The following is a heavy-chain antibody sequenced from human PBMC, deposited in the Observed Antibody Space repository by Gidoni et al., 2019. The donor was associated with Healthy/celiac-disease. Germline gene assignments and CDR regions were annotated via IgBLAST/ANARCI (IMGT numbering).Heavy chain of an antibody. CDR3: ARDQVMDDYFDY. Sequence: QVQLVESGGGVVQPGRSLRLSCAASGFTFSSYGMHWVRQAPGKGLEWVAVIWYDGSNKYYADSVKGRFTISRDNSKNTLYLQMNSLRAEDTAVYYCARDQVMDDYFDYWGQGTLVTVSS. J-gene: IGHJ4*02. D-gene: IGHD3-16*01. CDR2: IWYDGSNK. CDR1: GFTFSSYG. V-gene: IGHV3-33*01.